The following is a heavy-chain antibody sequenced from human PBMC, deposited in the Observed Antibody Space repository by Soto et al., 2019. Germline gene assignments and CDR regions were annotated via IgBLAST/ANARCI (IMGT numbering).Heavy chain of an antibody. CDR1: GFTFDHYA. CDR2: ITWNRASI. Sequence: EVQLVESGGGLVQPGRSLRLSCAASGFTFDHYAMHWVRQAPGRGLEWVSGITWNRASIGYADSVKGRFTISRDNAKNSLYLQMDSLRPEDTALYYCAKGDYGDYSLSDYWGQGTLVTVSS. D-gene: IGHD4-17*01. V-gene: IGHV3-9*01. J-gene: IGHJ4*02. CDR3: AKGDYGDYSLSDY.